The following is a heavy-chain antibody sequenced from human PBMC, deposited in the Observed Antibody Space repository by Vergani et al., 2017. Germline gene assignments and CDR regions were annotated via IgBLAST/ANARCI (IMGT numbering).Heavy chain of an antibody. CDR2: ISCSGGST. CDR3: AKDLLSTTVGYFDY. V-gene: IGHV3-23*01. CDR1: GFPFRSYA. J-gene: IGHJ4*02. D-gene: IGHD4-23*01. Sequence: EVQLFESGGGLVQPGGFLRLPCAASGFPFRSYALSWVRPGPGKGLEWVSSISCSGGSTYYADSVKGRFPISRDNSRNTLYLQMNSLRAEDTAVYYCAKDLLSTTVGYFDYWGQGTLVTVSS.